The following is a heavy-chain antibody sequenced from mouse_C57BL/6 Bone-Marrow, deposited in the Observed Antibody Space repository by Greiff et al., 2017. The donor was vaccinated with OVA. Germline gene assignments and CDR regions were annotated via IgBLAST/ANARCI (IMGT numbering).Heavy chain of an antibody. CDR3: AGDYYYGSSYGGDY. Sequence: VQLVESGPGLVKPSQSLFLTCSITGFPITSGYYWIWLRQSPGKPLEWMGYITHSGETFYNPSLQSPISITRETSKNQFFLQLNSVTTEDTAMYYCAGDYYYGSSYGGDYWGQGTTLTVSS. CDR2: ITHSGET. J-gene: IGHJ2*01. CDR1: GFPITSGYY. D-gene: IGHD1-1*01. V-gene: IGHV12-3*01.